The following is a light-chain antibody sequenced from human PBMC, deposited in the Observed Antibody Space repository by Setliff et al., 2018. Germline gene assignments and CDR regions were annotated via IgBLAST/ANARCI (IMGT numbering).Light chain of an antibody. CDR3: CSYAASYNPYV. CDR2: EVS. CDR1: TNNIGSYNL. J-gene: IGLJ1*01. Sequence: QSALTQPASVSGSPGQSITISCTGTTNNIGSYNLVSWYQQHPGRAPKLIISEVSERPSGVPVRFSGSKSGNTASLTISGLRPEDEADYYCCSYAASYNPYVFGTGTKVTVL. V-gene: IGLV2-23*02.